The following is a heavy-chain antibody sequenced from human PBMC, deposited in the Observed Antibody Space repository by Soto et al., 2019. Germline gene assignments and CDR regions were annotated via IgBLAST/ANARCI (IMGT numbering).Heavy chain of an antibody. V-gene: IGHV1-8*01. CDR3: ARGSNHCSGGSCYSDWFDP. Sequence: QVQLVQSGAEVKKPGASVRVSCKASGYTFTSSDVYWVRQATVQGLELMGWMNPNTGNTGYAQKFQGRVTMTRNTFISTAYMELSSLRSEDTAVYYCARGSNHCSGGSCYSDWFDPWCQGTPVTVSS. D-gene: IGHD2-15*01. CDR2: MNPNTGNT. J-gene: IGHJ5*02. CDR1: GYTFTSSD.